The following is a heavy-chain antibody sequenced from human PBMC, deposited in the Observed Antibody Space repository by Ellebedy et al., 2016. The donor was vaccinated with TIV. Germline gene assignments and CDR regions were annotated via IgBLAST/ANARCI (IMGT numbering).Heavy chain of an antibody. J-gene: IGHJ4*02. D-gene: IGHD2-2*01. Sequence: GESLKISCKGSESSFANYWIGWVRQMPGKGLEWMGIIYPADSDTRYSPSFQGQVTISADKSINTAYLQWSSLKASDTAMYYCARLEGVPAVDLDLWGQGTLVTVSS. V-gene: IGHV5-51*01. CDR3: ARLEGVPAVDLDL. CDR1: ESSFANYW. CDR2: IYPADSDT.